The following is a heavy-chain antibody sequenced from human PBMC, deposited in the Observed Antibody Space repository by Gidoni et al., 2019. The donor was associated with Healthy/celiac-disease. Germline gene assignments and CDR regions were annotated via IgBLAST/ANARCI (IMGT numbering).Heavy chain of an antibody. D-gene: IGHD6-19*01. V-gene: IGHV1-69*01. CDR1: GGTFSGYA. CDR3: ARERGGQWLDYYYGMDV. Sequence: QVQLVQSGAEVKKPGSSVKVSCKASGGTFSGYAISWVRQAPGQGLEWMGGIIPIFGTANYAQKFQGRVTITADESTSTAYMELSSLRSEDTAVYYCARERGGQWLDYYYGMDVWGQGTTVTVSS. J-gene: IGHJ6*02. CDR2: IIPIFGTA.